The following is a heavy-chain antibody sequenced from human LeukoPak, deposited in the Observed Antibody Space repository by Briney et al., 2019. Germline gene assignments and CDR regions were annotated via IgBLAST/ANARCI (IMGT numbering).Heavy chain of an antibody. D-gene: IGHD6-13*01. CDR3: AKPLGAAGTFIFYYYYGMDV. CDR2: ISGSGGST. J-gene: IGHJ6*02. V-gene: IGHV3-23*01. CDR1: GFTFSSYA. Sequence: SGGSLRLSCAASGFTFSSYAMSWVRQAPGKGLEWVSAISGSGGSTYYADFVKGRFTISRDNSKNTLYLQMNSLGAEDTAVYYCAKPLGAAGTFIFYYYYGMDVWGQGTTVTVSS.